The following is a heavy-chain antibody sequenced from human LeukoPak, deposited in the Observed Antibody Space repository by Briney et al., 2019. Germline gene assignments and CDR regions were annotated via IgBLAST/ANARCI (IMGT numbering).Heavy chain of an antibody. CDR3: AKDLYEGVIQDC. CDR2: IRYDGGNI. J-gene: IGHJ4*02. CDR1: GFTFSSYG. V-gene: IGHV3-30*02. D-gene: IGHD3-16*01. Sequence: GGSLRLPCAASGFTFSSYGMHWVRQAPGKGLEWVAFIRYDGGNIYYADSVKGRFTISRDNSKNTLYLQMNSLRAEDTAVYYCAKDLYEGVIQDCWGQGTLVTVSS.